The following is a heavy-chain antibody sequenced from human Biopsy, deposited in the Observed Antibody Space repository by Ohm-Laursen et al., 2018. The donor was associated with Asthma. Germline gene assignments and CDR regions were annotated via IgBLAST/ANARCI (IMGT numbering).Heavy chain of an antibody. D-gene: IGHD1-26*01. CDR1: GFTFSSYG. J-gene: IGHJ4*02. CDR3: ARDAWELQKPYAYYFDY. Sequence: SLRLSCTASGFTFSSYGMHWVRQAPDKGLEWVAVIWYDGSNKYYTDSVKGRFTISRDNSKNTLYLQMNSLRAEDTAVYYCARDAWELQKPYAYYFDYWGQGTLVTVSS. V-gene: IGHV3-30*19. CDR2: IWYDGSNK.